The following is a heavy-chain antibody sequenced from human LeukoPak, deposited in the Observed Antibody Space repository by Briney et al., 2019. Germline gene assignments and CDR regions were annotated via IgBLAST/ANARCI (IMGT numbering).Heavy chain of an antibody. CDR2: IRSKTYGGTT. J-gene: IGHJ3*02. CDR1: GFTFGDYA. Sequence: GGSLRLSCTASGFTFGDYAMSWFRQAPGKGLEWVGFIRSKTYGGTTEYAASVKGRFIISRDDSKSIAYLQMNSLRAEDTAVYHCVREASGGTKGVSGTFDIWGQGTLVTVSS. CDR3: VREASGGTKGVSGTFDI. D-gene: IGHD6-13*01. V-gene: IGHV3-49*03.